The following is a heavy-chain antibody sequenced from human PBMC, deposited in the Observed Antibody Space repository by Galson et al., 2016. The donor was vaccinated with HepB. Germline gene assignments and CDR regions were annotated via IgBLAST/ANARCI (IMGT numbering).Heavy chain of an antibody. CDR2: ISRTGETF. J-gene: IGHJ4*02. CDR1: GFSFSSYN. CDR3: VRVRYYGSVNSPPSIDF. Sequence: SLRLSCAASGFSFSSYNMDWVRRAPGKGLEWVSYISRTGETFYYADSVKGRFPISRDNAKNSLYLQMNSLSAEDSALYYFVRVRYYGSVNSPPSIDFWGQGTLVTVSS. D-gene: IGHD3-10*01. V-gene: IGHV3-48*04.